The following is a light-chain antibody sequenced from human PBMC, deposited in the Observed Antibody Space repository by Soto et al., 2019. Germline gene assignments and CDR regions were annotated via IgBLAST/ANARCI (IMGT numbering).Light chain of an antibody. CDR2: DAS. CDR3: HQYNNWPPWT. V-gene: IGKV3D-15*01. J-gene: IGKJ1*01. Sequence: EIVLTQSPATLSLSPAERATLSCRASHSVDFFLAWYHQKPGQPPRLLRYDASNSATGIPARFSGSGSGTEFTLTISSLQSQDYAVYYCHQYNNWPPWTFGQGTKVDIK. CDR1: HSVDFF.